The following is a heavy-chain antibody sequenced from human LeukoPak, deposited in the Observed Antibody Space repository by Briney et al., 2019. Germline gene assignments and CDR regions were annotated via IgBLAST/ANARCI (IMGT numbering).Heavy chain of an antibody. CDR1: GFTVSSNY. V-gene: IGHV3-74*01. CDR2: INSDESST. CDR3: ARGGYSYGYDAFDI. D-gene: IGHD5-18*01. Sequence: GGSLRLSCAASGFTVSSNYMSWVREAPGTGLGWVSRINSDESSTSYADSVRGRFTISRDNAKSTLYLQINSLRAEDTAVYYCARGGYSYGYDAFDIWGQGTMVPVSS. J-gene: IGHJ3*02.